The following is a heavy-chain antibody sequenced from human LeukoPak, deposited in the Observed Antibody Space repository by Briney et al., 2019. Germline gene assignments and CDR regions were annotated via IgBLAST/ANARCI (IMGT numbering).Heavy chain of an antibody. CDR3: ARGYRQHVFDY. J-gene: IGHJ4*02. CDR2: IYYSGST. D-gene: IGHD6-6*01. V-gene: IGHV4-61*01. CDR1: GGSISSSSYY. Sequence: SETLSLTCTVSGGSISSSSYYWSWIRQPPRKGLEWIGYIYYSGSTNYNPSLKSRVTISVDTSKNQFSLKLSSVTAADTAVYYCARGYRQHVFDYWGQGTLVTVSS.